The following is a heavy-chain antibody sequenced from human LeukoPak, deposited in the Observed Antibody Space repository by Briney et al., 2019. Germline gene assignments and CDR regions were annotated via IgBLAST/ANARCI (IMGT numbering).Heavy chain of an antibody. J-gene: IGHJ6*03. CDR3: AKEIRYFDWSPPGYYYYMDV. V-gene: IGHV3-30*02. CDR1: GFTFSSYG. Sequence: PGGSLRLSCAASGFTFSSYGMHWVRQAPGKGLEWAAFIRYDGSNKYYADSVKGRFTISRDNSKNTLYLQMNSLRAEDTAVYYCAKEIRYFDWSPPGYYYYMDVWGKGTTVTISS. CDR2: IRYDGSNK. D-gene: IGHD3-9*01.